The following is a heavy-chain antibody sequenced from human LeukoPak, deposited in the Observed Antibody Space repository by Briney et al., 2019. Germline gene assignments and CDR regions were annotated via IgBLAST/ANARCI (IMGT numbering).Heavy chain of an antibody. CDR1: GFTFSYYW. D-gene: IGHD1-1*01. CDR3: ARDSEGNWNDGAVVHSFDS. CDR2: IYSDGSNT. V-gene: IGHV3-74*01. J-gene: IGHJ4*02. Sequence: QPGGSLRLSCEASGFTFSYYWMHWVRQAPGKGLEWVSRIYSDGSNTRYADSVKGRVTVSRDNAKNTLYLDLTNLRPEDTAVYYCARDSEGNWNDGAVVHSFDSWGQGTLVIVSS.